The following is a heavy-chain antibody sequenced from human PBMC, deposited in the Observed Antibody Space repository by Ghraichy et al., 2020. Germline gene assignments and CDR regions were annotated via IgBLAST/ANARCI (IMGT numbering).Heavy chain of an antibody. Sequence: SQTLSLTCAVYGGSFSGYYWSWIRQPPGKGLEWIGEINHSGSTNYNPSLKSRVTISVDTSKNQFSLKLSSVTAADTAVYYCARGRSIAAAGRKGGDYWGQGTLVTVSS. CDR1: GGSFSGYY. V-gene: IGHV4-34*01. J-gene: IGHJ4*02. CDR2: INHSGST. D-gene: IGHD6-13*01. CDR3: ARGRSIAAAGRKGGDY.